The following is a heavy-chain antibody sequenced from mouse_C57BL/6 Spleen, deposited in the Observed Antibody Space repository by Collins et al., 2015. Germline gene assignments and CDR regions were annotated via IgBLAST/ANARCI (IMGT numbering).Heavy chain of an antibody. Sequence: QVQLQQSGAELVRPGTSVKMSCKASGYTFTNYWIGWAKQRPGHGLEWIGDIYPGGGYTNYNEKFKGKATLTADKSSSTAYMQFSSLTSEDSAIYYCAREGTNWDRYFDYWGQGTTLTVSS. V-gene: IGHV1-63*01. J-gene: IGHJ2*01. D-gene: IGHD4-1*01. CDR1: GYTFTNYW. CDR3: AREGTNWDRYFDY. CDR2: IYPGGGYT.